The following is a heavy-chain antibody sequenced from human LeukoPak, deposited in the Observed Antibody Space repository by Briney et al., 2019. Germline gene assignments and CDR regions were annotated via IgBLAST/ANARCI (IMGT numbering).Heavy chain of an antibody. CDR3: AKDDSIWFGELGMDY. CDR2: ISSSSSTI. V-gene: IGHV3-48*01. Sequence: PGGSLRLSCAASGFTFSSYSMNWVRQAPGKGLEWVSYISSSSSTIYYADSVKGRFTISRDNSKNTLYLQMNSLRAEDTAVYYCAKDDSIWFGELGMDYWGQGTLVTVSS. D-gene: IGHD3-10*01. CDR1: GFTFSSYS. J-gene: IGHJ4*02.